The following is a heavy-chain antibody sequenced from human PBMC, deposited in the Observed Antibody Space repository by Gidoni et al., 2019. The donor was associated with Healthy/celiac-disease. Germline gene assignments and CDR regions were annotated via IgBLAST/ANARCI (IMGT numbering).Heavy chain of an antibody. CDR1: GYTFTGYY. V-gene: IGHV1-2*02. Sequence: QVQLVQSGAAVKKPGASVKVSGKASGYTFTGYYMHCVRQAPGQGLEWMGWINPNRCITNYAQKVQGRVTMTRDTSISTAYKELSRLRSDDTAVYYCARGSYYLSGLCSGVGGDGYFDYWGQGTLVTVSS. CDR2: INPNRCIT. D-gene: IGHD1-26*01. J-gene: IGHJ4*02. CDR3: ARGSYYLSGLCSGVGGDGYFDY.